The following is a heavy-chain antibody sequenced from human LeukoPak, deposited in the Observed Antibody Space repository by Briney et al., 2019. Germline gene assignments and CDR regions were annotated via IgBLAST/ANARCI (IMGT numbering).Heavy chain of an antibody. CDR1: GGSISSSDYY. Sequence: SETLSLTCAVSGGSISSSDYYWGWIRQPPGKGLEWIGTIYYSGSTYYNPSLKSRDTISVDTSKNQFSLKLSSVTAADTAVYYCARDQWIQTKPGPFDYWGQGTLVTVSS. V-gene: IGHV4-39*02. CDR2: IYYSGST. CDR3: ARDQWIQTKPGPFDY. J-gene: IGHJ4*02. D-gene: IGHD5-18*01.